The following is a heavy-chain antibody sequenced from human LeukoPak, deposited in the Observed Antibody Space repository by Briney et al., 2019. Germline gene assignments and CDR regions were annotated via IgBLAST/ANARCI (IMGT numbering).Heavy chain of an antibody. CDR1: GYTFTGYH. J-gene: IGHJ4*02. CDR3: ATVNWGHEGYLDY. CDR2: INPNSGDT. Sequence: GASVKVSCKASGYTFTGYHMHWVRQAPGQGLEWMGRINPNSGDTNYAQKFQGRVTMTEDTSTVTAYMELSSLRSEDTAVYYCATVNWGHEGYLDYWGQGTLVTVSS. V-gene: IGHV1-2*06. D-gene: IGHD7-27*01.